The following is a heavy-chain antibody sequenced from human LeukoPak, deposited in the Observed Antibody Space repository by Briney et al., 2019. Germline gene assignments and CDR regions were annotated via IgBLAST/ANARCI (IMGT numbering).Heavy chain of an antibody. D-gene: IGHD2/OR15-2a*01. J-gene: IGHJ6*02. Sequence: PGGSLRLSCAASEFLFSNYWMHWVRQVPGEGLVWVSRIDSDGSPTTYADSVEGRFTISRDNAQNTLYLQMNSLTAEDTAVYYCARESQQYWSVGALDVWGQGTTVTVSS. V-gene: IGHV3-74*01. CDR2: IDSDGSPT. CDR1: EFLFSNYW. CDR3: ARESQQYWSVGALDV.